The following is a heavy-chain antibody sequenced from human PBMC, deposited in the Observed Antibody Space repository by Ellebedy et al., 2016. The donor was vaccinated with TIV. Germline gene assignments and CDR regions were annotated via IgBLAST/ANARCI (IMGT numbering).Heavy chain of an antibody. J-gene: IGHJ4*02. CDR1: GGSISSYY. D-gene: IGHD4-17*01. CDR3: ARDGGDYEGYFDY. V-gene: IGHV4-34*01. Sequence: SETLSLXXTVSGGSISSYYWSWIRQPPGKGLEWIGEINHSGSTNYNPSLKSRVTISVDRSKNQFSLKLSSVTAADTAVYYCARDGGDYEGYFDYWGQGTLVTVSS. CDR2: INHSGST.